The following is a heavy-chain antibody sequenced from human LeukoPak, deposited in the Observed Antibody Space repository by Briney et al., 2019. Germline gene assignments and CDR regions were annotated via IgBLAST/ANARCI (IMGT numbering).Heavy chain of an antibody. J-gene: IGHJ3*02. CDR1: EYTFTGYY. D-gene: IGHD3-3*01. CDR3: ARDQGFWSGLGVFDI. Sequence: ASVKVSCKASEYTFTGYYMHWVRQAPGQGLEWMGWINPNSGDTNYAQKFQGRVTMTRDMSISTAYMELSRLSSDDTAVYYCARDQGFWSGLGVFDIWGLGTMVTVSS. CDR2: INPNSGDT. V-gene: IGHV1-2*02.